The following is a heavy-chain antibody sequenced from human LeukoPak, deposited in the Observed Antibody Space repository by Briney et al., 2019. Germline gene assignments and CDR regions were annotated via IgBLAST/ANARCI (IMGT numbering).Heavy chain of an antibody. D-gene: IGHD1-14*01. V-gene: IGHV3-74*01. Sequence: GGSLRLSCAASGFTFSSYWMHWVRQAPGKGLVWVSRINSDGSSTSYADSVKGRFTISRDNAKNTLYLQMNSLRAKDTAVHYCARGRKDWYVDLWGRGTLVTVSS. CDR3: ARGRKDWYVDL. CDR2: INSDGSST. CDR1: GFTFSSYW. J-gene: IGHJ2*01.